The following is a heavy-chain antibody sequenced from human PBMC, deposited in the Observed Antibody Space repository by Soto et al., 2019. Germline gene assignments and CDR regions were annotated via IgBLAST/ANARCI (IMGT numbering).Heavy chain of an antibody. CDR2: IIPIFGTA. CDR1: GGTFISYA. CDR3: ARDVLGLNYDFWSGYPMDD. D-gene: IGHD3-3*01. V-gene: IGHV1-69*06. J-gene: IGHJ6*02. Sequence: SVKVSCKASGGTFISYAISWVRQAPGQGLEWMGGIIPIFGTANYAQKFQGRVTITADKSTSTAYMELSSLRSEDTAVYYCARDVLGLNYDFWSGYPMDDWGQGTTVTVSS.